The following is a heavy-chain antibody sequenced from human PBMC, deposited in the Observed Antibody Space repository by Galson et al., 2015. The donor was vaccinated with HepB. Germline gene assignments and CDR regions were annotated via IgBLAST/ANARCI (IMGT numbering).Heavy chain of an antibody. Sequence: SVKVSCKASGGTFSSYTISWVRQAPGQGLKWMGRIIPILGIANYAQKFQGRVTITADKSTSTAYMELSSLRSEDTAVYYCARDPRDGFGEGLYWFDPWGQGTLVTVSS. V-gene: IGHV1-69*04. CDR1: GGTFSSYT. CDR3: ARDPRDGFGEGLYWFDP. D-gene: IGHD3-10*01. CDR2: IIPILGIA. J-gene: IGHJ5*02.